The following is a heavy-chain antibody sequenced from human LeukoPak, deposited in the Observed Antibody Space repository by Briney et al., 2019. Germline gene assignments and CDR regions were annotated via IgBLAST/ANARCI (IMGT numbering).Heavy chain of an antibody. Sequence: GGSLRLSCAASGFTFSSYDMHWVRQATGKGLEWVSATGTAGDTYYPGSVKGRFTISRENAKNSLYLQMNSLRAGDTAVYYCARGRVGAAEYYFDYWGQGTLVTVSS. CDR2: TGTAGDT. CDR3: ARGRVGAAEYYFDY. J-gene: IGHJ4*02. CDR1: GFTFSSYD. D-gene: IGHD3-16*01. V-gene: IGHV3-13*01.